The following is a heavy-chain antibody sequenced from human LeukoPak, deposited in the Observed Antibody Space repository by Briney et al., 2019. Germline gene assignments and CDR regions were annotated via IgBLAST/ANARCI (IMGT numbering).Heavy chain of an antibody. CDR3: AKTVRTRWGFDY. CDR2: IHGSDDVGT. V-gene: IGHV3-23*01. D-gene: IGHD4-23*01. CDR1: GFTFRNSW. Sequence: PGGSLRLSCAASGFTFRNSWMSWVRQAPGKGLEWVSSIHGSDDVGTYYADSVRGRFTISRDNSKDTLYLQMNSLRAEDSALYYCAKTVRTRWGFDYWGQGTLVTVSS. J-gene: IGHJ4*02.